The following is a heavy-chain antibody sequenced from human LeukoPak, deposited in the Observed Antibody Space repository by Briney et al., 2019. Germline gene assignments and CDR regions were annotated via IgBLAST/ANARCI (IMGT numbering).Heavy chain of an antibody. CDR1: GFTFRSYS. V-gene: IGHV3-21*01. D-gene: IGHD3-16*02. CDR2: ISGSSTYI. J-gene: IGHJ4*02. Sequence: GGSLRLSCRASGFTFRSYSMNWVRQAPGKGLEWVSSISGSSTYIYYADSVKGRFTISRDNAKNALYLQMNSLRAEDTAIYYCARAKPLPLMAHYFDYWGQGTLLTVSS. CDR3: ARAKPLPLMAHYFDY.